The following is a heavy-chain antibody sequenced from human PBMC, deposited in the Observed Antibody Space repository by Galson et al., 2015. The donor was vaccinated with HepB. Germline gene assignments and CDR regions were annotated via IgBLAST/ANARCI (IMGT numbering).Heavy chain of an antibody. CDR3: VRDIQKPFTDWFRGWFDS. V-gene: IGHV3-74*01. CDR2: ISFDGSTS. Sequence: SLRLSCAASGFTFNKYWMHWVRQAPGKGLVWVSYISFDGSTSNYADSVKGRFTISRDNVDNTVYLQMNSLRAEDTAIYFCVRDIQKPFTDWFRGWFDSWGQGTLVTVSS. CDR1: GFTFNKYW. J-gene: IGHJ5*01. D-gene: IGHD3-9*01.